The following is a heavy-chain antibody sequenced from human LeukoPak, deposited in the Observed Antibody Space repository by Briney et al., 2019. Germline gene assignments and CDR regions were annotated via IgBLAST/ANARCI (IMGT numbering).Heavy chain of an antibody. D-gene: IGHD3-22*01. V-gene: IGHV1-2*02. J-gene: IGHJ4*02. Sequence: ASVKVSCKASGYTFTDYYMHWVRQAPGQGLEWMGWINPNSGGTNYAQEFQGRVTMTRDTSISTAYMELSRLRSDDTAVYYCARASYYYDSSGYPGYYFDYWGQGTLVTVSS. CDR2: INPNSGGT. CDR1: GYTFTDYY. CDR3: ARASYYYDSSGYPGYYFDY.